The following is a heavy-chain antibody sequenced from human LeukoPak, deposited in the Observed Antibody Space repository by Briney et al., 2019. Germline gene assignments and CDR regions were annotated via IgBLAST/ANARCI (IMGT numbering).Heavy chain of an antibody. CDR1: DGSIGSFY. CDR3: ARDSGGIEARPRIFDY. Sequence: SETLSLTCDISDGSIGSFYWTWIRQPPGKGLEWIGYIYYSGSTNYNPSLRSRVTISVDTSKNQFSLKLSSVTAADTAVYYCARDSGGIEARPRIFDYWGQGTLVTVSS. CDR2: IYYSGST. J-gene: IGHJ4*02. D-gene: IGHD6-6*01. V-gene: IGHV4-59*01.